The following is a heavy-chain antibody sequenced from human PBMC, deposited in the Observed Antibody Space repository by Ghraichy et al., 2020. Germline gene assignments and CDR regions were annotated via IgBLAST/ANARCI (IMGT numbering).Heavy chain of an antibody. CDR1: GFTFRNYA. J-gene: IGHJ2*01. D-gene: IGHD3-22*01. CDR3: AKEGVVYYDTRGYFDL. Sequence: GGSLRLSCEASGFTFRNYAMSWVRQAPGKGPEWVSGITSSGVTTYYAGSGKGRFTISRDSSKNTVYLQMNTLRAEDTSVYYCAKEGVVYYDTRGYFDLWGRGTLVTVSS. V-gene: IGHV3-23*01. CDR2: ITSSGVTT.